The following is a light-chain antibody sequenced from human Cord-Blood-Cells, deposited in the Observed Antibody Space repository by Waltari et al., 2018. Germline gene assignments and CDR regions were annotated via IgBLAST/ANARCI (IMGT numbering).Light chain of an antibody. CDR3: QQYYSTPWT. Sequence: DIVMTQSPDSLAVSLVERATINCKPSQSVLYSSNNKNYLAWYQQKPGQPPKLLIYWASTRESGVPDRFSGSGSGTDFTLTISSLQAEDVAVYYCQQYYSTPWTFGQGTKVEIK. CDR2: WAS. CDR1: QSVLYSSNNKNY. J-gene: IGKJ1*01. V-gene: IGKV4-1*01.